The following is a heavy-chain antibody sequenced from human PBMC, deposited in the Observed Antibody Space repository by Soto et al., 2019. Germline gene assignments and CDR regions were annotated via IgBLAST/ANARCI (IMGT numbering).Heavy chain of an antibody. CDR3: ARDGGSISYGMHV. V-gene: IGHV3-33*01. CDR1: GFTFSSYG. Sequence: QVQLVESGGGVVQPGRSLRLSCAASGFTFSSYGMHWVRQAPGKGLEWVAVIWYDGSNKYYADSVKGRFTIPSYNSNNPLYLQMNSLRTEETAVYYCARDGGSISYGMHVWGQETTVTVSS. CDR2: IWYDGSNK. D-gene: IGHD1-26*01. J-gene: IGHJ6*02.